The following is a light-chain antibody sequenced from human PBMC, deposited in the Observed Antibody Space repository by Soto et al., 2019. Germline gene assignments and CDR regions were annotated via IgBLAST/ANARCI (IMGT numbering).Light chain of an antibody. V-gene: IGLV2-14*01. J-gene: IGLJ2*01. CDR3: ASYTGTSTDVL. CDR2: EVS. CDR1: SSDIGAYNY. Sequence: QSMLTQPASVSGSPGQSITISCAGTSSDIGAYNYVSWYQQHPGRAPKLMLYEVSHRPSGVSNRFSGSKSANTASLTISGLQPEDEADYYCASYTGTSTDVLFGGGTKVTVL.